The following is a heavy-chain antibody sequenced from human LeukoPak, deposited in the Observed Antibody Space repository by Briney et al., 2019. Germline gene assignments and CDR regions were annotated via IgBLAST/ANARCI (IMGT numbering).Heavy chain of an antibody. V-gene: IGHV1-69*05. CDR1: GGTFSSYA. CDR2: IIPIFGTA. CDR3: AREVSYSNYESWFDP. Sequence: ASEKVSCKASGGTFSSYAISWVRQAPGQGLEWMGGIIPIFGTANYAQKFQGRVTITTDESTSTAYMELSSLRSEDTAVYYCAREVSYSNYESWFDPWGQGTLVTVSS. J-gene: IGHJ5*02. D-gene: IGHD4-11*01.